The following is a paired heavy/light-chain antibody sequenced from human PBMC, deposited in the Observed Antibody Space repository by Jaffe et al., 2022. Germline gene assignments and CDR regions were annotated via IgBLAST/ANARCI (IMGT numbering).Heavy chain of an antibody. CDR3: ARGPTSSGWYVYSYFDY. J-gene: IGHJ4*02. D-gene: IGHD6-19*01. CDR1: GYTFTNYA. CDR2: INAGNGNT. Sequence: QVQLVQSGAEVKKPGASVKVSCKASGYTFTNYAMHWVRQAPGQRLEWMGWINAGNGNTKYSQNFQGRVTITRDTSASTAYMQLISLRSEDTAVYYCARGPTSSGWYVYSYFDYWGQGTLVTVSS. V-gene: IGHV1-3*01.
Light chain of an antibody. CDR3: QQSYTALWT. CDR1: QNINNF. J-gene: IGKJ1*01. V-gene: IGKV1-39*01. CDR2: AAS. Sequence: DIQMTQSPSSLSASVGDRVTITCRASQNINNFLNWYQQKPGKAPKLLIYAASSLQSGVPSRFSGSGSGTDFTLTISNLQPEDFATYYCQQSYTALWTFGQGTKVEIK.